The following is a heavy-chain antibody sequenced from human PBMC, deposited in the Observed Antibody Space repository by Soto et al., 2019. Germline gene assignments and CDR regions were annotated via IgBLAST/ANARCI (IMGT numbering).Heavy chain of an antibody. CDR3: ARDLDGLHDYTSGPFPRPG. CDR1: GGSISSDDYY. D-gene: IGHD2-8*01. CDR2: IHSSGSI. Sequence: SETLSLTCTVSGGSISSDDYYWSWIRQAPGRGLEWIGYIHSSGSIYYNPSLKSRATMSIDTAGNQFSLKVSSVTVADTAVYYCARDLDGLHDYTSGPFPRPGWGQGTLGTVSS. J-gene: IGHJ1*01. V-gene: IGHV4-30-4*01.